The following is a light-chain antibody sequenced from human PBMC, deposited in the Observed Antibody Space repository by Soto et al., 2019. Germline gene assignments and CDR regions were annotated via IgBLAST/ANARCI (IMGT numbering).Light chain of an antibody. V-gene: IGKV3-20*01. CDR3: QQYGSSLKLT. J-gene: IGKJ4*01. CDR1: QSVSSSY. CDR2: GAS. Sequence: EIVLTQSPGTLSLSPGERATLSCSTSQSVSSSYLAWYQQKPGQAPRLLIYGASSRATGIPDRFSGSGSGTDFTLTICRLEPEDFAVYYCQQYGSSLKLTFGGGTKVEIK.